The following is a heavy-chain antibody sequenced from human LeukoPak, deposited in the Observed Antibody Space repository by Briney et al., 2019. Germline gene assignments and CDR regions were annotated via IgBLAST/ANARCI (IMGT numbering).Heavy chain of an antibody. V-gene: IGHV3-23*01. CDR3: ATRITMVRGVISNY. CDR1: GFTFSSYA. D-gene: IGHD3-10*01. CDR2: ISGSCGST. J-gene: IGHJ4*02. Sequence: VQPGGSLRLSCAASGFTFSSYATSWVRQAPGKGVEWVSAISGSCGSTYYADSVKGRFTISRDNSKNTLYLQMNSLRAEDTAVYYCATRITMVRGVISNYWGEGTLVTVSS.